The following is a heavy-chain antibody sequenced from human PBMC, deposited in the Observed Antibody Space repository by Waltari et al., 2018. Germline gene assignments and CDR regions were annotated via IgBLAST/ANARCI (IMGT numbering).Heavy chain of an antibody. Sequence: QVQLQESGPGLVKPSETLSLTSPVSGGPLSSCYWSWLRRPPGKGLEWIGYIYTSGSTNYNPSLKSRVTISVDTSKNQFSLKLSSVTAADTAVYYCAKGDWAHGFDPWGQGTLVTVSS. CDR2: IYTSGST. D-gene: IGHD2-21*01. CDR3: AKGDWAHGFDP. J-gene: IGHJ5*02. CDR1: GGPLSSCY. V-gene: IGHV4-4*09.